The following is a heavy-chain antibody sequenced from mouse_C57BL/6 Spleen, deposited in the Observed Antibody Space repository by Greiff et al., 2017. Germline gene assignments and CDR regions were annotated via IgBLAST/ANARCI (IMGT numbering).Heavy chain of an antibody. CDR3: ARDNRSSYWFAY. CDR2: ISDGGSYT. D-gene: IGHD1-1*01. V-gene: IGHV5-4*01. J-gene: IGHJ3*01. Sequence: EVMLVESGGGLVKPGGSLKLSCAASGFTFSSYAMSWVRQTPEKRLEWVATISDGGSYTYYPDNVKGRFTISRDNAKNNLYLQMSHLKSEDTAMYYCARDNRSSYWFAYWGQGTLVTVSA. CDR1: GFTFSSYA.